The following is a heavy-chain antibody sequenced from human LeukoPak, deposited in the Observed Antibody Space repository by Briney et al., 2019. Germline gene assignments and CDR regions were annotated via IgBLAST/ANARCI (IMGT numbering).Heavy chain of an antibody. J-gene: IGHJ4*02. CDR1: GGTFSSYA. D-gene: IGHD3-10*01. Sequence: SVKVSCKASGGTFSSYAISWVRQAPGQGLEWMGRIIPILGIANYAQKFQGRVTITADKSTSTAYMELSSLRSEDTAVYYCARARLGGFGESTFDYWGQGTLVTVSS. CDR2: IIPILGIA. CDR3: ARARLGGFGESTFDY. V-gene: IGHV1-69*04.